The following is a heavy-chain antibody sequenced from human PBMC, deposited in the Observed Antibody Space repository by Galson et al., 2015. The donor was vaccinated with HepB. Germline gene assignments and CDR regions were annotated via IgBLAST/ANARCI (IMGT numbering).Heavy chain of an antibody. V-gene: IGHV1-69*06. CDR3: ASTIAAAGTRWFDP. D-gene: IGHD6-13*01. J-gene: IGHJ5*02. CDR1: GGTFSSYA. CDR2: IIPIFGTA. Sequence: SVKVSCKASGGTFSSYAISWVRQAPGQGLEWMGGIIPIFGTANYAQKFQGRVTITADKSTSTAYMELSSLRSEDTAVYYCASTIAAAGTRWFDPWGQGTLVTVSS.